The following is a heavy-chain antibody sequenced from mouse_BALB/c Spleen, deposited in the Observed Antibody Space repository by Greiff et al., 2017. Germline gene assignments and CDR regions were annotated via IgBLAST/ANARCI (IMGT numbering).Heavy chain of an antibody. Sequence: EVHLVESGGGLVKPGGSLKLSCAASGFAFSSYDMSWVRQTPEKRLEWVAYISSGGGSTYYPDTVKGRFTISRDNAKNTLYLQMSSLKSEDTAMYYCARHDGNYRFAYWGQGTLVTVSA. CDR1: GFAFSSYD. D-gene: IGHD2-1*01. CDR2: ISSGGGST. CDR3: ARHDGNYRFAY. V-gene: IGHV5-12-1*01. J-gene: IGHJ3*01.